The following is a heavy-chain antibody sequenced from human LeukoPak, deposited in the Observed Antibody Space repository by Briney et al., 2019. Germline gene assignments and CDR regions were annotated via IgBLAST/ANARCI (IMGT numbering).Heavy chain of an antibody. J-gene: IGHJ4*02. D-gene: IGHD6-13*01. Sequence: GGSLRLPCAASGFTFSDFYMSWIRQAPGKGLEWLSDISSSSTDTNYADSVKGRFTITRDNAKNSLFLQLNSLRAEDTAVYYCARRDGSTWSIDYWGQGTLVTVSS. CDR3: ARRDGSTWSIDY. V-gene: IGHV3-11*06. CDR2: ISSSSTDT. CDR1: GFTFSDFY.